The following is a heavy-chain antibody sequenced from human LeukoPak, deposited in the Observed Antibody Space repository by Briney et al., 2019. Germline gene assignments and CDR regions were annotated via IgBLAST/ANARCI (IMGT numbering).Heavy chain of an antibody. J-gene: IGHJ4*02. CDR1: GFTFSSYA. CDR2: ISGSGGST. V-gene: IGHV3-23*01. Sequence: GGSLRLSCAASGFTFSSYAMSWVRQAPGKGLEWVSAISGSGGSTYYADSVKGRLTISRDNSKNTLYLQMNSLRAEDTAVYYCAKDPGGYCSGGSCYHDYWGQGTLVTVSS. D-gene: IGHD2-15*01. CDR3: AKDPGGYCSGGSCYHDY.